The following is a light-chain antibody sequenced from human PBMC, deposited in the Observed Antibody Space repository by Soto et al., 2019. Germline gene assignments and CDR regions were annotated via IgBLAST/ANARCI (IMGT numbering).Light chain of an antibody. Sequence: EIVMTQSPATLSVSPGERASLSCRASQSISSNLAWYQQKPGQAPSLLIYGASTRATGIPARFSGSGSGTEFTLTNSSLQSEDFAVYYCQQFNDWPLTFGGGTKVQIK. CDR1: QSISSN. CDR2: GAS. J-gene: IGKJ4*01. V-gene: IGKV3-15*01. CDR3: QQFNDWPLT.